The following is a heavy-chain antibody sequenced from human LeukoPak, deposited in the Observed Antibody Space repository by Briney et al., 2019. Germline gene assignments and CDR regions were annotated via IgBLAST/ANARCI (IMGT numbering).Heavy chain of an antibody. V-gene: IGHV3-74*01. D-gene: IGHD7-27*01. J-gene: IGHJ4*02. CDR1: GFAFSSNW. Sequence: GGSLRLSCAASGFAFSSNWMHWVRQTPGKGLVWVSRINSGGSGTSYADSVEGRFTISRNNAKNTLYLQMNSLRAEDTAVYYCATSLGPLTEYWGQGTLVTVSS. CDR2: INSGGSGT. CDR3: ATSLGPLTEY.